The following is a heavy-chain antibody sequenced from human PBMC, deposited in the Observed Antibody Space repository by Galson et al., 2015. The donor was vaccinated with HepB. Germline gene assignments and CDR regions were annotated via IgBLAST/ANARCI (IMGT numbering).Heavy chain of an antibody. CDR1: GFTFMNYA. CDR2: ISGSGGRT. Sequence: SLRLSCAASGFTFMNYAMSWVRQAPGKGLEWVSTISGSGGRTYYADSVKGRFSISRDNSKNTLYLQMSSLRAEDTAVYYCAKDLRPEYGDYHFDALDMWGQGTMVTVSS. J-gene: IGHJ3*02. V-gene: IGHV3-23*01. CDR3: AKDLRPEYGDYHFDALDM. D-gene: IGHD4-17*01.